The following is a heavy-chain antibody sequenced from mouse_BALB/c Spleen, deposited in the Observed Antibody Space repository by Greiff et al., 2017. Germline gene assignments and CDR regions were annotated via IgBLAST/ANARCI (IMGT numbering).Heavy chain of an antibody. CDR1: GYTLTSYV. D-gene: IGHD1-1*01. CDR3: ARGGLLRGMDY. V-gene: IGHV1-14*01. J-gene: IGHJ4*01. CDR2: INPYNDGT. Sequence: EVQLHQSGPELVKPGASVKMSCKASGYTLTSYVMHWVKQKPGQGLEWIGYINPYNDGTKYNEKFKGKATLTSDKSSSTAYMELSSLTSEDSAVYYCARGGLLRGMDYWGQGTSVTVSS.